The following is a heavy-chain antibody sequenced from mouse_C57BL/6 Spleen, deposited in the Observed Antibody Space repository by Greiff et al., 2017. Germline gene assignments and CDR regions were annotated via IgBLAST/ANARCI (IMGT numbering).Heavy chain of an antibody. CDR1: GYTFTSYW. Sequence: QVQLQQPGTELEKPGASGYTFTSYWMHWVKQRPGQGLEWIGNINPSNGGTNYNEKFKSKATLTVDKSSSTAYMQLSSLTSEDSAVYYCAREGGLYYGCTSFAYWGQGTLVTVSA. J-gene: IGHJ3*01. V-gene: IGHV1-53*01. CDR3: AREGGLYYGCTSFAY. CDR2: INPSNGGT. D-gene: IGHD1-1*01.